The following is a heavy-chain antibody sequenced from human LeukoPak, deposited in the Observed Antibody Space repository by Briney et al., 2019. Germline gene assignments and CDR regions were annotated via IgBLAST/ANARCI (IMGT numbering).Heavy chain of an antibody. CDR1: GFTFSSHA. Sequence: PGGSLRLSCSASGFTFSSHAMYWVRQAPGKGLECVSAITSNGRSTYYADSVKGRFTISRDNSKNTLYLQMSSVRAGDTAIYYCVKGHCSSTSCYVDYWGQGTLVTVSS. CDR2: ITSNGRST. J-gene: IGHJ4*02. CDR3: VKGHCSSTSCYVDY. D-gene: IGHD2-2*01. V-gene: IGHV3-64D*09.